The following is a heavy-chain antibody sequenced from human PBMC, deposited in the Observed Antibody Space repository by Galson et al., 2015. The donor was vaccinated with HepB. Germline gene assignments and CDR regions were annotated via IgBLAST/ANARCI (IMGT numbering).Heavy chain of an antibody. V-gene: IGHV3-30*18. CDR1: GFTFSSYG. CDR2: ISYDGSNK. J-gene: IGHJ6*02. Sequence: SLRLSCAASGFTFSSYGMHWVRQAPGKGLEWVAVISYDGSNKYYADSVKGRFTISRDNSKNTLYLQMNSLRAEDTAVYYCAKGLNIAAAGILRYYYYGMDVWGQGTTVTVSS. CDR3: AKGLNIAAAGILRYYYYGMDV. D-gene: IGHD6-13*01.